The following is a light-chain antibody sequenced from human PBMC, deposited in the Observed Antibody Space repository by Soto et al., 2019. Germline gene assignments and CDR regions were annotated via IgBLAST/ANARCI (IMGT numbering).Light chain of an antibody. J-gene: IGLJ2*01. CDR2: EVS. Sequence: QSALTQPASVSGSPGQSITISCSGTSSDIGGYKYVSWYQQHPGKAPKLMIYEVSNRPSGVSNRFSGSKSGNTASLTISGLQAEDEAEYYCSSYTSRSTSTFGGGTQLTVL. CDR3: SSYTSRSTST. V-gene: IGLV2-14*01. CDR1: SSDIGGYKY.